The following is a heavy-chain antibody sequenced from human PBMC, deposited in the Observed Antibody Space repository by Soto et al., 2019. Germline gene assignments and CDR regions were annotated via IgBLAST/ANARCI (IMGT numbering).Heavy chain of an antibody. CDR3: ASSPTNDAFDI. J-gene: IGHJ3*02. D-gene: IGHD2-8*01. Sequence: GESLKISCKDSGYSFTNNWILWVRQMPGKGLEWMGIIFPGDSDTRYSPSFQGQVTISADKSISTAYLQWSRLKSSDTAVYYCASSPTNDAFDIWGQGTMGTVSS. CDR2: IFPGDSDT. CDR1: GYSFTNNW. V-gene: IGHV5-51*01.